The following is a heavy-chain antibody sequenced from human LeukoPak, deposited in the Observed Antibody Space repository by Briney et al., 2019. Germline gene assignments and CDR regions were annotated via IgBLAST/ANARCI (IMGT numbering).Heavy chain of an antibody. D-gene: IGHD5-24*01. CDR2: IYPADSDT. J-gene: IGHJ4*02. CDR1: GYRFTNYH. Sequence: GEFLKISCKGSGYRFTNYHIGWVRQMPGKGLEWMGIIYPADSDTRCRPTFRGQVTISVDKSINTAYLQWSSLKASDTAMYYCTRLISRGSDYNYVDDWGQGTLITVSS. V-gene: IGHV5-51*01. CDR3: TRLISRGSDYNYVDD.